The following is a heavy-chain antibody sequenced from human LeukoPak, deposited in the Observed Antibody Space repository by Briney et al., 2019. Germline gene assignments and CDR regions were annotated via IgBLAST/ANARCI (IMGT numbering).Heavy chain of an antibody. CDR1: GDSIRGSTNY. Sequence: SETLSLTCTVSGDSIRGSTNYWAWIRQPPGKGLEWIGNAYYSGTYYYTPSLESRVTISLDASKNQFSLRLRSVNAADTALYFCARRIAGSSSMGYWGQGTLVTVSS. CDR3: ARRIAGSSSMGY. V-gene: IGHV4-39*07. CDR2: AYYSGTY. D-gene: IGHD6-6*01. J-gene: IGHJ4*02.